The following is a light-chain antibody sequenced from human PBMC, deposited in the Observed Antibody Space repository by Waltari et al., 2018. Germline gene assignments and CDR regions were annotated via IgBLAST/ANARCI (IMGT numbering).Light chain of an antibody. CDR1: SSDVGRYNL. CDR3: CSYAGSATPYV. V-gene: IGLV2-23*02. J-gene: IGLJ1*01. CDR2: EVT. Sequence: QSALTQPASVSGSPGQSITISCTGTSSDVGRYNLVSWYQQHPGKAPKLMIFEVTKRASGLSNPFAGSTSGNTASLTISGLQAEDEADYYCCSYAGSATPYVFGTGTKVTVL.